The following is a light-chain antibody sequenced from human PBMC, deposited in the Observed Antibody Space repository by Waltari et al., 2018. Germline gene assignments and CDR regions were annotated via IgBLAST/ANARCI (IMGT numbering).Light chain of an antibody. CDR2: GAS. CDR3: QQYAGSPIT. J-gene: IGKJ4*01. CDR1: QSVSHNN. Sequence: EIVLTQSPGTLPLSPGERATLSCRATQSVSHNNLAWYQQKDGQAPRLLIYGASSRATGIPDRFSGSGSGTDFTLSISRLEPEDYGVYYCQQYAGSPITFGGGTKVEI. V-gene: IGKV3-20*01.